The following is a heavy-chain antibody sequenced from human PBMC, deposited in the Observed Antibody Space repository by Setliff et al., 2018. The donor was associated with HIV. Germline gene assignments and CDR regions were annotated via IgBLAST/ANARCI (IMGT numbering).Heavy chain of an antibody. D-gene: IGHD3-16*01. V-gene: IGHV3-7*01. CDR1: GFTFSSYW. Sequence: GGSLRLSCAASGFTFSSYWMSWVRQAPGKGLEWVANINQDGSDTYYSDSVKGRFTISRDNAKNSLYLQMNSLRAEDTAVYYCATSLPPGISYVYDAFDIWGQGTMVTVSS. J-gene: IGHJ3*02. CDR2: INQDGSDT. CDR3: ATSLPPGISYVYDAFDI.